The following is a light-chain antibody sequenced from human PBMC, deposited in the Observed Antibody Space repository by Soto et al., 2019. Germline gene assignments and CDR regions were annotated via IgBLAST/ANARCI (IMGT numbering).Light chain of an antibody. V-gene: IGKV1-6*01. CDR3: LQNYYSFRT. Sequence: AIQLTQSPSSLSASVGDRVTITCRASQGIAKDLGGDQQKPGKAPRLLIFGASFLQSGVPSRFSVSGSGTDFTLPINGLPYEDVPTYYCLQNYYSFRTFGQGTKVEIK. CDR1: QGIAKD. J-gene: IGKJ1*01. CDR2: GAS.